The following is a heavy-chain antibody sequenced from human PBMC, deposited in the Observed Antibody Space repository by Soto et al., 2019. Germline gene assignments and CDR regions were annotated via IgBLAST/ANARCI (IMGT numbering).Heavy chain of an antibody. V-gene: IGHV3-73*01. CDR2: IRGKANNYAT. Sequence: PGGSLRLSCATSGFTFSGSAIHWVRQASGKGLEWLGRIRGKANNYATSYAAPVRGRFTISRDDSNNMAFLQMNSLQTEDTAVYYCTRRQSCINTSGGMDVWGQGTTVTVSS. D-gene: IGHD3-22*01. J-gene: IGHJ6*02. CDR3: TRRQSCINTSGGMDV. CDR1: GFTFSGSA.